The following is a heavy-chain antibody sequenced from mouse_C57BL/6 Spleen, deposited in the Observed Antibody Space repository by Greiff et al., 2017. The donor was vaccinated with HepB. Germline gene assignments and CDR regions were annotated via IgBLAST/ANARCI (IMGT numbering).Heavy chain of an antibody. D-gene: IGHD2-4*01. CDR3: ARRDDDYGEYAMDY. CDR2: IYWDDDK. J-gene: IGHJ4*01. CDR1: GFSLSTSGMG. V-gene: IGHV8-12*01. Sequence: VKLMESGPGILQSSQTLSLTCSFSGFSLSTSGMGVSWIRQPSGKGLEWLAHIYWDDDKRYNPSLKSRLTISKDTSRNQVFLKITSVDTADTATYYCARRDDDYGEYAMDYWGQGTSVTVSS.